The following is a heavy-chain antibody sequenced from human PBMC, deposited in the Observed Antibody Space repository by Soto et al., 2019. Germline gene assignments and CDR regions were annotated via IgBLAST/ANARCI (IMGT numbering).Heavy chain of an antibody. Sequence: GGSLRLSCAASGFTFSSYGMHWVRQAPGKGLEWVAVIWYDGSNKYYADSVKGRFTISRDNSKNTLYLQMNSLRAEDTAVYYCARDGNGMIVVVPGAFDIWGQGTMVTVSS. V-gene: IGHV3-33*01. CDR1: GFTFSSYG. CDR3: ARDGNGMIVVVPGAFDI. J-gene: IGHJ3*02. CDR2: IWYDGSNK. D-gene: IGHD3-22*01.